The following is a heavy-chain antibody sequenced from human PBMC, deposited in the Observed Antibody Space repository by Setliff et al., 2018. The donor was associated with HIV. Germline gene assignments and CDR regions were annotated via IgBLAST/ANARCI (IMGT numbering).Heavy chain of an antibody. CDR1: GFTFSNYA. Sequence: GGSLRLSCAASGFTFSNYAMGWVRQGPGKGLEWVSTIGAAAYPTHYAESVKGRFTISRDNSKNTLSLQMNSLRAEDTAVYYCAKTREINNFWSGIDYWGQGTLVTVSS. J-gene: IGHJ4*02. D-gene: IGHD3-3*01. CDR3: AKTREINNFWSGIDY. V-gene: IGHV3-23*01. CDR2: IGAAAYPT.